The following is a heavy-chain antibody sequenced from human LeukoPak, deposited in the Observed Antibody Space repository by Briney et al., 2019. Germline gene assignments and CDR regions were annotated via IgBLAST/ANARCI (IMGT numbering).Heavy chain of an antibody. Sequence: PGRSLRLSCAASRFTFSSYAMHWVRQAPGKGLEWVALISYDGSDKYYADSVKGRFTISRDNSKNTLYLQMNSLRIEDTAVYYCAKLGPVDSGFDPWGQGTLVTVSS. J-gene: IGHJ5*02. CDR1: RFTFSSYA. V-gene: IGHV3-30-3*02. CDR3: AKLGPVDSGFDP. CDR2: ISYDGSDK. D-gene: IGHD3/OR15-3a*01.